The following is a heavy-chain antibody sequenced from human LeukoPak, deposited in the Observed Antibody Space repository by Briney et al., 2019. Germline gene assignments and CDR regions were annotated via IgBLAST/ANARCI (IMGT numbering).Heavy chain of an antibody. CDR1: GVSISSGGYY. CDR2: IYYSGST. CDR3: ASSYSYYGSGKGAFDY. J-gene: IGHJ4*02. V-gene: IGHV4-31*03. D-gene: IGHD3-10*01. Sequence: SQTLSLTSTVSGVSISSGGYYWSWIRQQPGKGLEWVGYIYYSGSTYYNPSLKSRVTISVDTSKNQFSLKLSSVTAADTAVYYCASSYSYYGSGKGAFDYWGQGTLVTVSS.